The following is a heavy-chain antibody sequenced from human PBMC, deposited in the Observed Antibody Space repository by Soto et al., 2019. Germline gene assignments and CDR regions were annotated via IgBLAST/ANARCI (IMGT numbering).Heavy chain of an antibody. CDR2: ISYSGST. J-gene: IGHJ4*02. V-gene: IGHV4-59*01. D-gene: IGHD5-12*01. Sequence: PSETLSLTCTVSSDSISSYYWSWIRQPPGKRLEWIGYISYSGSTDYNPSLKSRVTISGDTSKNQFSLKVSSVTAADTAVYYCASGTSWQPPFDYWGQGPLVTVSS. CDR1: SDSISSYY. CDR3: ASGTSWQPPFDY.